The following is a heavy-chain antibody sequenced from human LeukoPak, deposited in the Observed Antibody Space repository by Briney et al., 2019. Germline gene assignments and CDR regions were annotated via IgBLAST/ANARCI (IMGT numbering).Heavy chain of an antibody. V-gene: IGHV4-59*08. D-gene: IGHD6-13*01. J-gene: IGHJ4*02. CDR2: IYFTGDT. Sequence: SETLSLTCTVSGGSISSYYWSWIRQPPGKGLEWIGYIYFTGDTNYNPSLKSRVTISVDTSNNQFSLRLSSVTAADTAVYYCARSKGIAAPGHSNFSFDYWGQGTLVTVSS. CDR3: ARSKGIAAPGHSNFSFDY. CDR1: GGSISSYY.